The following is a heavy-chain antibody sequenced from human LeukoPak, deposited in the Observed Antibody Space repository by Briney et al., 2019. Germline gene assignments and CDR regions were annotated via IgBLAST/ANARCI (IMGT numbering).Heavy chain of an antibody. Sequence: GGSLRLSCAASGFTVSSNYMSWVRQAPGKGLEWVSVIYSGGSTYNADSVKGRFTISRDNSKNTLYLQMNSLRAEDTAVYYCARDSYYYGMDVWGQGTTVTVSS. CDR1: GFTVSSNY. V-gene: IGHV3-66*01. CDR3: ARDSYYYGMDV. CDR2: IYSGGST. J-gene: IGHJ6*02.